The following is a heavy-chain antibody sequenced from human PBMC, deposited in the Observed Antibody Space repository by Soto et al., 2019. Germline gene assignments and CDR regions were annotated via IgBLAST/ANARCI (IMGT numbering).Heavy chain of an antibody. CDR3: ARDGALGYYGSGSYEGRRYYYYMDV. D-gene: IGHD3-10*01. CDR2: IYYSGST. J-gene: IGHJ6*03. V-gene: IGHV4-59*01. Sequence: SETLSLTCPVSGGSISSYYWSWIRQPPGKGLEWIGYIYYSGSTNYNPSLKSRVTISVDTSKNQFSLKLSSVTAADTAVYYCARDGALGYYGSGSYEGRRYYYYMDVWGKGTTVTVSS. CDR1: GGSISSYY.